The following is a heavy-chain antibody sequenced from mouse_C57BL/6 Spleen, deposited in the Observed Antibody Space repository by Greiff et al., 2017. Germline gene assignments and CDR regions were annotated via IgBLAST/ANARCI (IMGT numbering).Heavy chain of an antibody. J-gene: IGHJ3*01. Sequence: QVQLQQPGAELVRPGPSVKLSCKASGYTFTSYWMHWVKQRPGQGLEWIGVIDPSDSYTNYNQKFKGKATLTVDTSSSTAYMQLSSLTSEDSAVYYCARCNYYGSSPFAYWGQGTLVTVSA. CDR3: ARCNYYGSSPFAY. V-gene: IGHV1-59*01. CDR1: GYTFTSYW. CDR2: IDPSDSYT. D-gene: IGHD1-1*01.